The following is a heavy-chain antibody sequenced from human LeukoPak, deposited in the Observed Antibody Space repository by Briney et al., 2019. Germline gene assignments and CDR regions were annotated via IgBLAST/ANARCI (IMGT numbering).Heavy chain of an antibody. D-gene: IGHD3-10*01. CDR3: AREIRGFFDY. J-gene: IGHJ4*02. Sequence: GGSLRLSCAASGLTFSSYEMNSVRQAPGKGLERVSYISSSGSTIYYADSVKGRFTISRDNAKSSLDLQMNSLRAEDTAVYYCAREIRGFFDYWGQGTLVTVSS. V-gene: IGHV3-48*03. CDR1: GLTFSSYE. CDR2: ISSSGSTI.